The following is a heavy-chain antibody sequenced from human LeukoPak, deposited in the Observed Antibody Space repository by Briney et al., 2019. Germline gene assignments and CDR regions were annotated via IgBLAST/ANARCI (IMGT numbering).Heavy chain of an antibody. CDR3: ARGPRGSTWAVFDY. J-gene: IGHJ4*02. Sequence: GGSLRLACAASGFTFSAHGMHWVRQAPGKGLDWVAVIWSDGVNKFYADSVKGRFTISRDNSKNTLYLEVDSLRAEDTAVYYCARGPRGSTWAVFDYWGQGALVTVSS. V-gene: IGHV3-33*01. D-gene: IGHD7-27*01. CDR1: GFTFSAHG. CDR2: IWSDGVNK.